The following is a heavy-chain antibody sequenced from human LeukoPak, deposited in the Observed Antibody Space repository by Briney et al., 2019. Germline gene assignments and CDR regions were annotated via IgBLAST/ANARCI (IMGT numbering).Heavy chain of an antibody. CDR3: ARVTRGGYDGYFDY. CDR1: GFTLSSYS. D-gene: IGHD5-12*01. V-gene: IGHV3-21*01. Sequence: GGSLRLSCAASGFTLSSYSMHWVRQAPGKGLEWVSFISTSSSYIYYADSLKGRFTISRDNAKKSLYLQINSLRAEDTAVYYCARVTRGGYDGYFDYWGQGTLVTVSS. J-gene: IGHJ4*02. CDR2: ISTSSSYI.